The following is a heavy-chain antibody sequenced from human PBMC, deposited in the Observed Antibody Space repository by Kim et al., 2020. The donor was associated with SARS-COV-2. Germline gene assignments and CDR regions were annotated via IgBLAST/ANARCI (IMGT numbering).Heavy chain of an antibody. J-gene: IGHJ4*02. D-gene: IGHD2-21*02. V-gene: IGHV3-73*01. CDR3: TRRGDSNYVDY. CDR1: GFTFSGSA. CDR2: IRSKANSYAT. Sequence: GGSLRLSCAASGFTFSGSAMHWVRQASGKGLEWVGRIRSKANSYATAYAASVKGRFTISRDDSKNTAYLQMNSLKTEDTAVYYCTRRGDSNYVDYWGQGTLVTVSS.